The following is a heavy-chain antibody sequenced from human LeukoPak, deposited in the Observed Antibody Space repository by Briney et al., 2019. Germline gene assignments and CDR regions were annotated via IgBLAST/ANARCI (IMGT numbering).Heavy chain of an antibody. CDR2: ISGSGGST. J-gene: IGHJ4*02. D-gene: IGHD1-1*01. V-gene: IGHV3-23*01. Sequence: GGSLRLSCAASGFTFSSYAMSWVRQAPGKGLEWVSAISGSGGSTYYADSVKGRFTISRDNSKNTPYLQMNSLRAEDTAVYYCAKGGTTAPNPPYGYWGQGTLVTVSS. CDR1: GFTFSSYA. CDR3: AKGGTTAPNPPYGY.